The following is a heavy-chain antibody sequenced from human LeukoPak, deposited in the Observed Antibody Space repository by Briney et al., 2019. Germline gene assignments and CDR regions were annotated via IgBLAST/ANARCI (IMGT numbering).Heavy chain of an antibody. J-gene: IGHJ4*02. CDR1: GFTFSSYW. Sequence: PGGSLRLSCAASGFTFSSYWMSWVRQAPGKGLEWVANIKQDGSEKYYVDSVKGRFTISRDNAKNSLYLQMNSLRAEDTAVYYCARPGVAGPGYFDYWGQGTLVTVSS. V-gene: IGHV3-7*01. CDR3: ARPGVAGPGYFDY. CDR2: IKQDGSEK. D-gene: IGHD6-19*01.